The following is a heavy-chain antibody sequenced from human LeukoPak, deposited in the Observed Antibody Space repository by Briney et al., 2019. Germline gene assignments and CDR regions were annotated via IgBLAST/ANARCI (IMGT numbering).Heavy chain of an antibody. CDR3: ARVKSPSRIAARPFDY. Sequence: SETLSLTCTVSGGSISSGDYYWSWIRQPPGKGLEWIGEINHSGSTNYSPSLKSRVTISVDTSKNQFSLKLTSVTAADTAVYYCARVKSPSRIAARPFDYWGQGTLVTVSS. V-gene: IGHV4-39*07. CDR1: GGSISSGDYY. D-gene: IGHD6-6*01. CDR2: INHSGST. J-gene: IGHJ4*02.